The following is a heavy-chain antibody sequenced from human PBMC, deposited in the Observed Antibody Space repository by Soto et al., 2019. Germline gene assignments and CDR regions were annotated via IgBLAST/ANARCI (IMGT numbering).Heavy chain of an antibody. CDR1: GFTFGRYW. V-gene: IGHV3-7*01. D-gene: IGHD3-10*01. CDR3: ARIASSGRGWDV. J-gene: IGHJ6*02. Sequence: EVQLVESGGGLVQPGGSLRLSCVDSGFTFGRYWMSWVRQAPVKGLEWVGNIKQDGSEENYVDSVKGRFTISRDNAKNSMYLHMNSLRAEDTAVYYCARIASSGRGWDVWGQGTTVVVSS. CDR2: IKQDGSEE.